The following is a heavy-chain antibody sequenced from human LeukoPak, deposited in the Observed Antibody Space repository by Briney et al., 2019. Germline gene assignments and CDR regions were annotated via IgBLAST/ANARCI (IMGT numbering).Heavy chain of an antibody. CDR3: ARVRDGYNDAYDI. V-gene: IGHV1-46*01. Sequence: ASVKVSCKASGYTFTGYYMHWVRQAPGQGLEWMGIINPSGGSTNCAQNFQARVTMTRDTSTSTVYMELSSLRSEDTAVYYCARVRDGYNDAYDIWGQGTMVTVPS. CDR2: INPSGGST. D-gene: IGHD5-24*01. CDR1: GYTFTGYY. J-gene: IGHJ3*02.